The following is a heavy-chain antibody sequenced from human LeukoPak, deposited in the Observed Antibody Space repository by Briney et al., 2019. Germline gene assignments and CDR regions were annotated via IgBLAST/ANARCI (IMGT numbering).Heavy chain of an antibody. J-gene: IGHJ4*02. CDR2: VYQSGTT. CDR1: GFSISSGHY. D-gene: IGHD5-18*01. V-gene: IGHV4-38-2*02. Sequence: SETLSVTCTVSGFSISSGHYWGWVRQPPGAGLEWIGSVYQSGTTYYNPSLKSRVTTSVDMSKNQFSLRLRPVTAADTAVYYCARIFIRNGYSSYFDCWGQGTLVTVSS. CDR3: ARIFIRNGYSSYFDC.